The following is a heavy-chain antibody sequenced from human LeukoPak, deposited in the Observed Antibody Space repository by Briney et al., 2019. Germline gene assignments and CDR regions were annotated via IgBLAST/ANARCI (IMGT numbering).Heavy chain of an antibody. D-gene: IGHD1-26*01. CDR3: AKDVGKWESLHFFDY. J-gene: IGHJ4*02. V-gene: IGHV3-53*01. Sequence: PGGSLRLSCAASGFTVSSNYMSWVRQAPGKGLEWVSVIYSGGSTYYADSVTGRFTISRDNSRNTLYLQMNSLRGDDTAVYYCAKDVGKWESLHFFDYWGQGTLVTVSS. CDR1: GFTVSSNY. CDR2: IYSGGST.